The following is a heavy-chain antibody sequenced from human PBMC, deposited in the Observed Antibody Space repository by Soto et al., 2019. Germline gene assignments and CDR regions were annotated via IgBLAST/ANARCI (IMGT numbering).Heavy chain of an antibody. D-gene: IGHD1-26*01. CDR1: GFTFSNAW. CDR3: TTGSVGATTNYYYYGMDV. V-gene: IGHV3-15*07. CDR2: IKSKTDGGTT. Sequence: EVQLVESGGGLVKPGGSLRLSCAASGFTFSNAWMNWVRQAPGKGLEWVGRIKSKTDGGTTDYAAPVKGRFTISRDDSKNTLYLQMNSLKTEDTAVYYCTTGSVGATTNYYYYGMDVWGQGTTVTVSS. J-gene: IGHJ6*02.